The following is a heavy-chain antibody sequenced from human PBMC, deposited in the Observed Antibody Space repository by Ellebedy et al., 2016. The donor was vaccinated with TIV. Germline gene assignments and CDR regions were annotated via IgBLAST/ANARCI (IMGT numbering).Heavy chain of an antibody. CDR1: GGSIRSGDHY. J-gene: IGHJ5*02. CDR2: IYYTGST. Sequence: MPSETLSLTCTVSGGSIRSGDHYWSWIRQPPGKGLEWIGYIYYTGSTYWNPPLKSRVTLSGDTSKNQFSLKLSSVTAADTAVYYGARGPRGPYSSSSGDGLDPWGQGTLVTVSS. V-gene: IGHV4-30-4*01. D-gene: IGHD6-6*01. CDR3: ARGPRGPYSSSSGDGLDP.